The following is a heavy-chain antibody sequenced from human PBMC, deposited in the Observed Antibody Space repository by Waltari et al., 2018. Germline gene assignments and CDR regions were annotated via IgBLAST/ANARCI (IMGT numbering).Heavy chain of an antibody. D-gene: IGHD3-22*01. V-gene: IGHV4-59*01. CDR1: GGSISSYY. CDR2: IYYSGTT. CDR3: ARASPSGYRYYFDY. Sequence: QVQLQESGPGLVKPSETLSLTCTVSGGSISSYYWNSIRQPPGKELEWIGYIYYSGTTNDSPSLKSRVTISVDTSKNQFALNLSSVTDAYTAVYFCARASPSGYRYYFDYWGQGTLVTVSS. J-gene: IGHJ4*02.